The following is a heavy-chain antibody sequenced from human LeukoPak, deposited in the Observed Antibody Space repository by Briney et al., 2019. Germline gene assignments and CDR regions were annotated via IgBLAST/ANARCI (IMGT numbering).Heavy chain of an antibody. CDR1: GFTFSSYS. J-gene: IGHJ4*02. CDR2: IGSSSSSI. D-gene: IGHD3-22*01. CDR3: ARGVSRGYYDSSGYWNY. Sequence: AGGSLRLSCAASGFTFSSYSMNWVRQAPGKGLEWVSSIGSSSSSIYYADSVKGRFTISRDNAKNSLYLQMNSLRAEDTAVYYCARGVSRGYYDSSGYWNYWGQGTLVTVSS. V-gene: IGHV3-21*01.